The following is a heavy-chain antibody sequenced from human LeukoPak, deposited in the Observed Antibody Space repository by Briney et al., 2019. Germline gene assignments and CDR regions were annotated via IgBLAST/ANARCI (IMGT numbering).Heavy chain of an antibody. Sequence: GGSLRLSCAASGFTFSSYEMNWVRQAPGKGLEWVSYISSSGSTIYYADSVKGRFTISRDNAKSSLYLQVNSLRAEDTALYYCARSGDYGESFDSWGQGTLVTVSS. CDR2: ISSSGSTI. CDR3: ARSGDYGESFDS. D-gene: IGHD4-17*01. V-gene: IGHV3-48*03. CDR1: GFTFSSYE. J-gene: IGHJ5*01.